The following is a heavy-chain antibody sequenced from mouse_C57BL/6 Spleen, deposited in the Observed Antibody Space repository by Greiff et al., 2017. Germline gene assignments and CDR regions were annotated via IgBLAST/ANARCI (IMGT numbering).Heavy chain of an antibody. D-gene: IGHD4-1*01. Sequence: EVKLVESGGGLVKPGGSLKLSCAASGFTFSSYAMSWVRQTPEKRLEWVATISDGGSYTYYPDNVKGRFTISRDNAKNNLYLQMSHLKSEDTAMXYCARDKLGHYWDYGGQGTTLTVAS. V-gene: IGHV5-4*01. CDR3: ARDKLGHYWDY. CDR2: ISDGGSYT. CDR1: GFTFSSYA. J-gene: IGHJ2*01.